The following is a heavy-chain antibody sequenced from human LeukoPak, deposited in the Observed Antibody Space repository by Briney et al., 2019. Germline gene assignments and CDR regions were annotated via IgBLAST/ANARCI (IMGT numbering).Heavy chain of an antibody. D-gene: IGHD3-10*01. J-gene: IGHJ4*02. CDR2: INHSGST. Sequence: SETLSLTCAVYGGSFSGYYWSWIRQPPGKGLEWIGEINHSGSTNYNPSLKSRVTISVDTSKTQFSLKLSSVTAADTAVYYCARGKRGITMVRGVIIPFDYWGQGTLVTVSS. CDR1: GGSFSGYY. CDR3: ARGKRGITMVRGVIIPFDY. V-gene: IGHV4-34*01.